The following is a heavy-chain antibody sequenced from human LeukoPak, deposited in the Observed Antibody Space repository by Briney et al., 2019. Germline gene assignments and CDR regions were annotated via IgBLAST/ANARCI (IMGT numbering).Heavy chain of an antibody. V-gene: IGHV3-66*01. D-gene: IGHD3-16*01. CDR3: AKGDYVWGSYPS. CDR2: IYSGGST. Sequence: GGSLRLSCAASEFSVGSNYMTWVRQAPGKGLEWVSLIYSGGSTYYADSVKGRFTISRDNSKNTLYLQMNSLRAEDTAVYYCAKGDYVWGSYPSWGQGTLVTVSS. CDR1: EFSVGSNY. J-gene: IGHJ4*02.